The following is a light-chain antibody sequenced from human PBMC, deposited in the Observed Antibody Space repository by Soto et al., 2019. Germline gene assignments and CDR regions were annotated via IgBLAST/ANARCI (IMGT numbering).Light chain of an antibody. J-gene: IGKJ3*01. CDR3: QQSYSTLV. Sequence: DIQMTQSPSSLSASVGDRVTITCRASQSISSYLNWYQQKPGKAPKLLIYAASSLQSGVPSRFSGSGSGTDFTLTISSLQPEDFANYYCQQSYSTLVFGPGTKVDIK. CDR2: AAS. CDR1: QSISSY. V-gene: IGKV1-39*01.